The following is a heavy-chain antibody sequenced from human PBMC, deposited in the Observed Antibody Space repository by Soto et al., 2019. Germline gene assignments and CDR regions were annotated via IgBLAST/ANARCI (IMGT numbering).Heavy chain of an antibody. J-gene: IGHJ4*02. D-gene: IGHD3-22*01. CDR2: ISSSGSTI. Sequence: EVQLVGSGGGLVQPGGSLRLSCAASGFTFSSYNMNWVRQAPGKGLEWVSYISSSGSTIYYADSVKGRFTISRDNAKNSLYLQMNSLRAEDTAVYYCARVAYYYDSSGYFYWGQGTLVTVSS. CDR3: ARVAYYYDSSGYFY. CDR1: GFTFSSYN. V-gene: IGHV3-48*01.